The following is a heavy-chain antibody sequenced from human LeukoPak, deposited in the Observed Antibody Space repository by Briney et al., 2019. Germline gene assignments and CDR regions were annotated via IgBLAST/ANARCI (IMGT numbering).Heavy chain of an antibody. CDR3: ARRQGCSSTACPPDY. Sequence: GESLNISCKGSGYSFNTYWIGWVRQMPGKGLEWMGIIYPGDSDTRYSPSFQGQVTMSADKSISTAYLQWSSLKASDTATYYCARRQGCSSTACPPDYWGQGTLVTVSS. CDR2: IYPGDSDT. V-gene: IGHV5-51*01. J-gene: IGHJ4*02. D-gene: IGHD2-2*01. CDR1: GYSFNTYW.